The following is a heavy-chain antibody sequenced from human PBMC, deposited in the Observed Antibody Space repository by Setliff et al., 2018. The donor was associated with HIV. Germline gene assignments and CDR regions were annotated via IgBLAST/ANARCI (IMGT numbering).Heavy chain of an antibody. V-gene: IGHV4-4*09. Sequence: ETLSLTCTVSGGSISPHYWSWSRQPPGKGLDWLGHIDFSGSANYNPSVKSRVTMSVDTSKNEISLRLHSVVAADTAVYYCARRKDDYSGNSCDSWGHGTLVTVSS. CDR2: IDFSGSA. CDR1: GGSISPHY. CDR3: ARRKDDYSGNSCDS. J-gene: IGHJ5*01. D-gene: IGHD4-4*01.